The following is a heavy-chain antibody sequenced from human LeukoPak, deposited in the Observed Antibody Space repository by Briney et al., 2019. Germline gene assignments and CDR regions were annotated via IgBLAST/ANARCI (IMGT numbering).Heavy chain of an antibody. CDR3: AKDLWQQLPRIFDY. J-gene: IGHJ4*02. Sequence: GGSLRLSCVASGFTFSTHAMSWVRQAPGKGLEWVSAISGSGGSTYYADSVKGRFTISRDNSKNTLYLQMNSLRAEDTAVYYCAKDLWQQLPRIFDYWGQGTLVTVSS. D-gene: IGHD6-13*01. CDR2: ISGSGGST. CDR1: GFTFSTHA. V-gene: IGHV3-23*01.